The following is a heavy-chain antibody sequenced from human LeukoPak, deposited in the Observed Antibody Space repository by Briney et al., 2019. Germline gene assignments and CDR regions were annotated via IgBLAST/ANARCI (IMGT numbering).Heavy chain of an antibody. D-gene: IGHD2-2*01. J-gene: IGHJ5*02. V-gene: IGHV1-8*03. CDR1: GYTSTSYD. Sequence: ASVKVSCKASGYTSTSYDINWVRQATGQGLEWMGWMNPNSGNTGYAQKFQGRVTITRNTSISTAYMELSSLRSEDTAVYYCARGVYCSSTSCYSGSHNWFDPWGQGTLVTVSS. CDR2: MNPNSGNT. CDR3: ARGVYCSSTSCYSGSHNWFDP.